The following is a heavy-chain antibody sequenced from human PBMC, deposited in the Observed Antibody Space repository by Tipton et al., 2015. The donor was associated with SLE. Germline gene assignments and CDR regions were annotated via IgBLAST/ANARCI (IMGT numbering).Heavy chain of an antibody. CDR1: GGSISSDTYY. Sequence: TLSLTCIVSGGSISSDTYYWSWLRQPAGKGLEWIGRIYVSGSTNYNPSLKSRVTISVDTSKNQFSLKLRSVTAADTAVYYCAGAWQGYCSGGTCYVLDYWGQGTLVTVSS. CDR3: AGAWQGYCSGGTCYVLDY. J-gene: IGHJ4*02. D-gene: IGHD2-15*01. CDR2: IYVSGST. V-gene: IGHV4-61*02.